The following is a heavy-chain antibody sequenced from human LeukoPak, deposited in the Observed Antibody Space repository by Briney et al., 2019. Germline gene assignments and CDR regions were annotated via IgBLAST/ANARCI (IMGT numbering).Heavy chain of an antibody. D-gene: IGHD2-15*01. J-gene: IGHJ6*03. V-gene: IGHV4-4*07. CDR3: ARDHHLGYCSGGSCYPRNSHYYYYMDV. Sequence: SETLSLTCTVSGGSISSYYWSWIRQPAGKGLEWIGRIYTSGSTNYNPSLKSRVTISVDTSKNQFSLKLSSVTAADTAVYYCARDHHLGYCSGGSCYPRNSHYYYYMDVWGKGTTVTISS. CDR1: GGSISSYY. CDR2: IYTSGST.